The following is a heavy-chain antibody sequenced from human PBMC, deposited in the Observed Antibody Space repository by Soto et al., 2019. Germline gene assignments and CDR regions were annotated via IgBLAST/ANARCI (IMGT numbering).Heavy chain of an antibody. J-gene: IGHJ5*02. Sequence: PSQTLSLTCAISGDSVSSNSAAWNWIRQSPSRGLEWLGRTYYRSKWYNDYAVSVKSRITINPDTSKNQFSLQLNSVTPEDTAVYYCARALGYCSSTNCYNWFDPWGQGTLVTVSS. CDR2: TYYRSKWYN. D-gene: IGHD2-2*01. CDR1: GDSVSSNSAA. CDR3: ARALGYCSSTNCYNWFDP. V-gene: IGHV6-1*01.